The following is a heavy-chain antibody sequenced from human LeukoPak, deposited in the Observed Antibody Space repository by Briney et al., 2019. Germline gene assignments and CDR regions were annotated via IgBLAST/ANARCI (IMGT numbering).Heavy chain of an antibody. CDR1: GFTFSNYA. Sequence: GGSLRLSCVGSGFTFSNYAMHWVRQAPGKGLEYVSAMSSSGGSTYYANSVKGRFTVSRDNSKNTVHLQMGSLRAEDMAVYYCASGEGPDFYFNYWGQGTLVTVSS. CDR3: ASGEGPDFYFNY. V-gene: IGHV3-64*01. J-gene: IGHJ4*02. D-gene: IGHD3/OR15-3a*01. CDR2: MSSSGGST.